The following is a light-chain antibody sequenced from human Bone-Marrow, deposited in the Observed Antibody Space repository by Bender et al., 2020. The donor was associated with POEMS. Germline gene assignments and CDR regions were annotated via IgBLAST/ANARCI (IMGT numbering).Light chain of an antibody. CDR1: SSNIGTNP. CDR3: AAWEDSLSSWV. Sequence: QSVLTQPPSASGTPGQRATISCSGSSSNIGTNPVNWYQQLPGTAPKLLIYINNERPSGVPDRFAGSKSSTSASLAISDLQSQDEADYYCAAWEDSLSSWVFGGGTKLTVL. V-gene: IGLV1-44*01. J-gene: IGLJ3*02. CDR2: INN.